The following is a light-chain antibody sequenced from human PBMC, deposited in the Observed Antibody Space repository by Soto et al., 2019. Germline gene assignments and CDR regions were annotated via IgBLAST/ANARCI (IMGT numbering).Light chain of an antibody. J-gene: IGKJ1*01. CDR1: QSVSNY. V-gene: IGKV3-11*01. CDR3: QQRST. Sequence: EIVLTQSPAIMSLSTGERATLSCRASQSVSNYLAWYQQKSGQAPRLLIYDTSNRTTGIPARFSGCGSRTDFFITNSCLEPEDFAVYYCQQRSTFGQGPNVKIE. CDR2: DTS.